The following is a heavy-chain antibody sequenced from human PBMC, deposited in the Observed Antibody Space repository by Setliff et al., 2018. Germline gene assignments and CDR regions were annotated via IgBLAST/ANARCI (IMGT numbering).Heavy chain of an antibody. CDR1: DDSISSRHYY. CDR2: IYTSWST. J-gene: IGHJ4*02. CDR3: ATSGFCSSGSCYSFDD. D-gene: IGHD2-15*01. V-gene: IGHV4-61*09. Sequence: SETLSLTCTVSDDSISSRHYYWGWIRQPAGKGLEWLGQIYTSWSTNYNPSLKGRATLSIDASKRQFSLKLTSVTAADTAVYFCATSGFCSSGSCYSFDDWGQGALVTVSS.